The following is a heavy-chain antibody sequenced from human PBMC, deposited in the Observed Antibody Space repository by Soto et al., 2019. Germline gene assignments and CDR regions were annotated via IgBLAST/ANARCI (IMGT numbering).Heavy chain of an antibody. V-gene: IGHV1-18*01. CDR3: ARDNHDHTRNSGTYYVWFEP. CDR2: ISPYNGNT. Sequence: QVQLVQSGAEVKKPGASVKVSCKASGYTFTSYGVSWVRQAPGQGLEWMGWISPYNGNTEYAQKLQGRVTMTTDTSTSTAYMELRSLRSDDTAVYYCARDNHDHTRNSGTYYVWFEPWGQGTLVTVSS. J-gene: IGHJ5*02. D-gene: IGHD1-26*01. CDR1: GYTFTSYG.